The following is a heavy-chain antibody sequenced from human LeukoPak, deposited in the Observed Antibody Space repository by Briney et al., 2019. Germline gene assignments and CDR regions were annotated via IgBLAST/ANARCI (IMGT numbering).Heavy chain of an antibody. CDR3: ARGLDYYGSGSYFAFDY. CDR2: IYHSGST. Sequence: SETLSLTCAVSGGSISSGGYSWSWIRQPPGKGLEWIGYIYHSGSTYYNPSLKSRVTISVDRSKNQFSLKLSSVTAADTAVYYCARGLDYYGSGSYFAFDYWGQGTLVTVSS. D-gene: IGHD3-10*01. J-gene: IGHJ4*02. CDR1: GGSISSGGYS. V-gene: IGHV4-30-2*01.